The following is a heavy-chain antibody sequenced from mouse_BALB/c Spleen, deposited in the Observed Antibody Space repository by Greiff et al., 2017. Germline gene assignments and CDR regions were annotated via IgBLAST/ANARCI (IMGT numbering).Heavy chain of an antibody. D-gene: IGHD2-12*01. CDR2: ISSGGGST. J-gene: IGHJ4*01. CDR3: ARQGYYKLSMDY. V-gene: IGHV5-12-1*01. CDR1: GFAFSSYD. Sequence: EVHLVESGGGLVKPGGSLKLSCAASGFAFSSYDMSWVRQTPEKRLEWVAYISSGGGSTYYPDTVKGRFTISRDNAKNTLYLQMSSLKSEDTAMYYCARQGYYKLSMDYWGQGTSVTVSS.